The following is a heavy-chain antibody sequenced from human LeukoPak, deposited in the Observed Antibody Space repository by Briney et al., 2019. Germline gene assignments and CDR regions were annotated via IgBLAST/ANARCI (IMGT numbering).Heavy chain of an antibody. Sequence: SSETLSLTCAGYGESFSGYYWSWIRQPPGKGLEWIGEINHSGSTSYNPSLKSRVTISINTSKNQFSLKLSSVTAADTAVFYCARRVWFGESSHWSFDLWGRGTLVTVSS. CDR3: ARRVWFGESSHWSFDL. CDR1: GESFSGYY. V-gene: IGHV4-34*01. J-gene: IGHJ2*01. CDR2: INHSGST. D-gene: IGHD3-10*01.